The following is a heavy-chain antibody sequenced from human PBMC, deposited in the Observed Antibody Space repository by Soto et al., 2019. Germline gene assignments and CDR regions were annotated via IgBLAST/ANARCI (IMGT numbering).Heavy chain of an antibody. V-gene: IGHV5-10-1*01. CDR1: GYSFTSYW. J-gene: IGHJ6*02. Sequence: GESLKISCKGSGYSFTSYWISWVRQMPGKGLEWMGRIDPSDSYTNYSPSFQGHVTISADKSISTAYLQWSSLKASDTAMYYCSRLPSKGVYYYYGMDVWGQGTTVTVSS. CDR2: IDPSDSYT. CDR3: SRLPSKGVYYYYGMDV.